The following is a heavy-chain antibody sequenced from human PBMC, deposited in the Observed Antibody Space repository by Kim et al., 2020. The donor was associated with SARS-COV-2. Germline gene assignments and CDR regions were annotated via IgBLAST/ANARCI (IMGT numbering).Heavy chain of an antibody. CDR3: ARGDWEPWYFDL. CDR2: ISYDGSKT. D-gene: IGHD1-26*01. J-gene: IGHJ2*01. Sequence: GGSLRLSCAASGFTFSSYAMHWVRQAPGKGLEWVTVISYDGSKTYYADSVKGRFTISRDKSKNTLYLKMNSLRAEDTAVYYCARGDWEPWYFDLWGRGTLVTVSS. CDR1: GFTFSSYA. V-gene: IGHV3-30*04.